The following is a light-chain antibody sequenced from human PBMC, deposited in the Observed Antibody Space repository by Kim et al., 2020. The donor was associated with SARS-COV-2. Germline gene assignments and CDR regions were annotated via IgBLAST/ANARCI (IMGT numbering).Light chain of an antibody. V-gene: IGLV1-51*01. CDR2: DND. Sequence: PGQRVTISCSESSSNIGNSFVSWYQKFPGTAPKVLIYDNDKRPSGIPDRFSASTSGTSATLAITGLQTGDEADYYCAAWDSSMTAVFGTGTKVTVL. CDR1: SSNIGNSF. J-gene: IGLJ1*01. CDR3: AAWDSSMTAV.